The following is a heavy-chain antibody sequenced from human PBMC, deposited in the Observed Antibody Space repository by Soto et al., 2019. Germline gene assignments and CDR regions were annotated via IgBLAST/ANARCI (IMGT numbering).Heavy chain of an antibody. CDR2: IKEDGIEK. CDR3: ARDGPFGPYYFDY. J-gene: IGHJ4*02. D-gene: IGHD3-16*01. V-gene: IGHV3-7*01. Sequence: EVQLVESGGGLVQPGGSLRLSCAASGFMFKSYSMTWVRQAPGRGLEWVANIKEDGIEKNYVDSVKGRFTISRDDAKNSLYLQMNSLRAEDTAVYYCARDGPFGPYYFDYWGQGSLVTVSS. CDR1: GFMFKSYS.